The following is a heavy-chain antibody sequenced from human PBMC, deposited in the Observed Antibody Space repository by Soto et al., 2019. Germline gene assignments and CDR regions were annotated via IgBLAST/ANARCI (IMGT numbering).Heavy chain of an antibody. CDR2: IIPIFGTA. Sequence: SVKVSCKASGGTFSSYAISWVRQAPGQGLEWMGGIIPIFGTANYAQKFQGRVTITADESTSTAYMELSSLRSEDTAVYYCARVARIAAAKIKDAFDIWGPGTMVTVSS. CDR3: ARVARIAAAKIKDAFDI. CDR1: GGTFSSYA. J-gene: IGHJ3*02. D-gene: IGHD6-13*01. V-gene: IGHV1-69*13.